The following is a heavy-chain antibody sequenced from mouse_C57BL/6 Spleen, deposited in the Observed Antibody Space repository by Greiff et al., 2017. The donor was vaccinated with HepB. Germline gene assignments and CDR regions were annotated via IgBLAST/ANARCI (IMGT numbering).Heavy chain of an antibody. CDR3: ARGDYCSWFAH. D-gene: IGHD2-13*01. J-gene: IGHJ3*01. CDR1: GYTFTSYW. Sequence: QVQLQQPGAGLVKPGASVQMSCKASGYTFTSYWITWVKQRPGQGLEWIGDISPGSGSTNYNEKFKSKATLPVDTPSSTAYMQLSSLTSEDSAVYYGARGDYCSWFAHWGEVTLDTISA. V-gene: IGHV1-55*01. CDR2: ISPGSGST.